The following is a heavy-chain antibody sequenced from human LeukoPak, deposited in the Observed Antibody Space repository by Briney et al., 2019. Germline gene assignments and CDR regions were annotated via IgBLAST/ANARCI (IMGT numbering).Heavy chain of an antibody. J-gene: IGHJ5*02. V-gene: IGHV4-38-2*02. CDR3: AGSTMVRGVTYWFDP. CDR2: IYHSGST. Sequence: PSETLSLTCTVSGYSISSGYYWGWIRQPPGKGLEWIGSIYHSGSTYYNPSLKSRVTISVDTSKNQFSLKLSSVTAADTAVYYCAGSTMVRGVTYWFDPWGQGTLVTVSS. D-gene: IGHD3-10*01. CDR1: GYSISSGYY.